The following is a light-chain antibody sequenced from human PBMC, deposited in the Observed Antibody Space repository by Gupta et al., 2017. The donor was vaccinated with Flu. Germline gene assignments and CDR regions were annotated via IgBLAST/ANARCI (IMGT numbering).Light chain of an antibody. J-gene: IGKJ1*01. Sequence: DIVLTQSPGTLSLSPRERASLSCRASQSVKNNYLAWYQQKPGQAPRLLIYGASSRATGIPDRFSGGGSGTDFTLTINRLEPEDFALYHCHQYGSSPPTFGQGTKVEIK. CDR2: GAS. V-gene: IGKV3-20*01. CDR3: HQYGSSPPT. CDR1: QSVKNNY.